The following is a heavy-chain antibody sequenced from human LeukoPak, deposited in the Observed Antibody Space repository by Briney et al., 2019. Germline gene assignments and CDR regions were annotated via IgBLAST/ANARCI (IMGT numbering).Heavy chain of an antibody. J-gene: IGHJ4*02. CDR1: GFTFSNYW. D-gene: IGHD3-9*01. Sequence: GGSLRLSCAASGFTFSNYWMTWVRQAPGKGLEWVANIKPDESEKYYVGSVKGRFTISRDNAKNSLYLQMNSLRAEDTAVYYCVKWGPYDILTGRINWGQGTLDTVSS. CDR2: IKPDESEK. V-gene: IGHV3-7*03. CDR3: VKWGPYDILTGRIN.